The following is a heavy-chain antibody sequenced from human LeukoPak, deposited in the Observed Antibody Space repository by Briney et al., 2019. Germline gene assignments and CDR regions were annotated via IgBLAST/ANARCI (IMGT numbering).Heavy chain of an antibody. CDR2: IKQDGSEK. V-gene: IGHV3-7*01. D-gene: IGHD3-9*01. CDR3: ARVPTGTIDY. CDR1: GFTVSSNY. J-gene: IGHJ4*02. Sequence: GGSLRLSCAASGFTVSSNYMSWVRQAPGKGLEWVANIKQDGSEKYYVDSVKGRFTISRDNAKNSLYLQMNSLRAEDTAVYYCARVPTGTIDYWGQGTLVTVSS.